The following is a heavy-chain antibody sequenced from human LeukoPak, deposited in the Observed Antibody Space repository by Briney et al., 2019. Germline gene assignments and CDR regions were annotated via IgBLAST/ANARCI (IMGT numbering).Heavy chain of an antibody. CDR3: APTEMATNVDAFDI. D-gene: IGHD5-24*01. V-gene: IGHV4-61*02. Sequence: SQTLSLTCTVSGGSITSGSYDWSWIRQPAGKGLEWIGRIYTSGSTNNNPSLKSRVTISVDTSNNQFSLKLSSVTAADTAVYYCAPTEMATNVDAFDIWGQGTMVTLSS. CDR1: GGSITSGSYD. J-gene: IGHJ3*02. CDR2: IYTSGST.